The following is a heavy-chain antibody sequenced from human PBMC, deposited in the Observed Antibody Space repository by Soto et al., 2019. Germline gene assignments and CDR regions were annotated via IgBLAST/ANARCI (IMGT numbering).Heavy chain of an antibody. CDR2: INHSGGS. V-gene: IGHV4-34*01. J-gene: IGHJ4*02. CDR1: GGSFSGYY. D-gene: IGHD1-26*01. CDR3: ARGRWEPRFDY. Sequence: SETLSLTCAVYGGSFSGYYCSWIRQPPGKGLEWIGEINHSGGSNYNPSLKSRVTISLDTSKNQFSLKLGSVTAADTAVYYCARGRWEPRFDYWGQGTPVTVSS.